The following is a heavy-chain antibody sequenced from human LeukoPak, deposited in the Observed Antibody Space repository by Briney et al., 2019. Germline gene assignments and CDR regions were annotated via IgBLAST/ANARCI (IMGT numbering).Heavy chain of an antibody. J-gene: IGHJ4*02. CDR1: DGSISSGDDY. D-gene: IGHD2-2*01. V-gene: IGHV4-30-4*01. CDR3: ARATIREDIVVVPAAIDY. Sequence: PSETLSLTCPISDGSISSGDDYWSWIRQPPGKGLEWIGYIYYSGSTYYNPSLKSRVTISVDTSKNQFSLKLSSVTAADTAVYYCARATIREDIVVVPAAIDYWGQGTLVTVSS. CDR2: IYYSGST.